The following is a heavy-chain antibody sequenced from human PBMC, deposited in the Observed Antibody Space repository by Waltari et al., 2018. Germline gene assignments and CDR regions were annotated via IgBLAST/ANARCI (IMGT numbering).Heavy chain of an antibody. V-gene: IGHV4-38-2*02. CDR3: ARDLDSEEYAFDI. CDR1: GYSISSGYY. CDR2: IYHSGGT. J-gene: IGHJ3*02. Sequence: QVQLQESGPGLVKPSETLSLTCAVSGYSISSGYYWGWIRQPQGKGLEWIGSIYHSGGTDNNQSLKSRVTISVDTSKNQFSLKLSSVTAADTAVYYCARDLDSEEYAFDIWGQGTMVTVSS. D-gene: IGHD1-26*01.